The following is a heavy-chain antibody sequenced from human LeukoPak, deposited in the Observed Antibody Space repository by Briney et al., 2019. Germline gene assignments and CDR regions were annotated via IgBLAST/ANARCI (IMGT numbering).Heavy chain of an antibody. CDR2: IYYSGST. CDR3: ASQYSSSWYGLGWFDP. CDR1: GGSISSGDYY. Sequence: SETLSLTCTVSGGSISSGDYYWSWIRQPPGKGLEWIGYIYYSGSTYYNPSLKSRVTISVDTSKNQFSLKLSSVTAADTAVYYCASQYSSSWYGLGWFDPWGQGTLVTVSS. V-gene: IGHV4-30-4*01. D-gene: IGHD6-13*01. J-gene: IGHJ5*02.